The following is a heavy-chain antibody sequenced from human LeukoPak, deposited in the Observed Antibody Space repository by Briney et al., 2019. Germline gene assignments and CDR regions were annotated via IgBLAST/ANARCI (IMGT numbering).Heavy chain of an antibody. CDR1: GFTFSSYA. D-gene: IGHD3-22*01. CDR3: AKDGSYDSSGYYAQPSDY. CDR2: ISGSGGNT. Sequence: GGSLRLSCAASGFTFSSYAMSWVRQGPGEGPEWVSYISGSGGNTHYADSVKGRFTISRDNSKNTLYLQMDSLRAEDTAVYYCAKDGSYDSSGYYAQPSDYWGQGTLVTVSS. V-gene: IGHV3-23*01. J-gene: IGHJ4*02.